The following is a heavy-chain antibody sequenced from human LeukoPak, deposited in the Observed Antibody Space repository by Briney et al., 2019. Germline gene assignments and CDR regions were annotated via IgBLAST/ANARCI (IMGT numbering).Heavy chain of an antibody. V-gene: IGHV1-46*01. Sequence: ASVKVSCRASGYTFSSYYMHWVRQAPGQGLEWMGIINPSGGRTSYAQKFQGRVTMTRDTSTSTVYMELSSLRAEDTAVYYCARKGGSAWYEDAFDIWGQGTMVTVSS. CDR3: ARKGGSAWYEDAFDI. D-gene: IGHD6-19*01. J-gene: IGHJ3*02. CDR2: INPSGGRT. CDR1: GYTFSSYY.